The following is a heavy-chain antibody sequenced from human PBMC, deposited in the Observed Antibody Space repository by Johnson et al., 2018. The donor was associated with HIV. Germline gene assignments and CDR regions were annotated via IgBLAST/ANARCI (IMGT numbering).Heavy chain of an antibody. V-gene: IGHV3-33*01. J-gene: IGHJ3*02. CDR2: IWSDGSNK. D-gene: IGHD3-9*01. CDR1: GLSFSSYG. Sequence: QVQLVESGGGVVQPGRSVRLSCAASGLSFSSYGMEWVRQAPGKGLEWVAVIWSDGSNKHYADSVKGRFTISRDNSKNTLYLQMGSLRTEDMAVYYCATGGSIGYFDWLSNFDIWGQGTMVTVSS. CDR3: ATGGSIGYFDWLSNFDI.